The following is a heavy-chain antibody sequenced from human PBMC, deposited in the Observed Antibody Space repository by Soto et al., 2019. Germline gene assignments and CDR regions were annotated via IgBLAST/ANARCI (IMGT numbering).Heavy chain of an antibody. D-gene: IGHD5-18*01. J-gene: IGHJ4*02. CDR1: GCTFTSYG. CDR2: INPNSRDT. V-gene: IGHV1-2*02. Sequence: ASVKVSCKASGCTFTSYGISWVRQAPGQGLEWMGWINPNSRDTNYAQNFQGRVTMTSDTSFTTVYMEVSRLRSDDTAVYYCARGTPTAASPCNDYWGQGSLVNVSS. CDR3: ARGTPTAASPCNDY.